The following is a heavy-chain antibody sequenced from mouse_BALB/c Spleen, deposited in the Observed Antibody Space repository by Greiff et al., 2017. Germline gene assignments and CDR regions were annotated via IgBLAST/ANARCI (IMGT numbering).Heavy chain of an antibody. V-gene: IGHV1-66*01. CDR2: IFPGSGNT. CDR3: ARFWDEWYFDV. J-gene: IGHJ1*01. D-gene: IGHD4-1*01. Sequence: VQLQESGPELVKPGASVKISCKASGYSFTSYYIHWVKQRPGQGLEWIGWIFPGSGNTKYNEKFKGKATLTADTSSSTAYMQLSSLTSEDSAVYFCARFWDEWYFDVWGAGTTVTVSS. CDR1: GYSFTSYY.